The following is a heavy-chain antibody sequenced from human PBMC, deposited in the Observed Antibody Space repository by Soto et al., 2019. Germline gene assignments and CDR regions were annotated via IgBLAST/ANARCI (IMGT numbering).Heavy chain of an antibody. J-gene: IGHJ3*02. CDR3: ARDRKGYCGGDCYAGDAFDI. CDR2: IYSGGST. CDR1: GFTVSSNY. D-gene: IGHD2-21*02. Sequence: EVQLVESGGGLIQPGGSLRLSCAASGFTVSSNYMSWVRQAPGKGLEWVSVIYSGGSTYYADSAKSRFTISRDNSKNTLYLQMNSLRAEDTAVYYCARDRKGYCGGDCYAGDAFDIWGQGTMVTVSS. V-gene: IGHV3-53*01.